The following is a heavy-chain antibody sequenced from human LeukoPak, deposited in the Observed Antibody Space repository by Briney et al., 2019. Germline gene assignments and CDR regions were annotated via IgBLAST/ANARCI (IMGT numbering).Heavy chain of an antibody. CDR1: GYTFTNYY. CDR2: INPSGGSP. CDR3: AREREFGSGSYYFDY. Sequence: ASVKVSCKASGYTFTNYYIRWMRQAPGQGLEWMGIINPSGGSPSYESEFQGRVIMTRDTSTSTVYMELSSLRSEDTAVYYCAREREFGSGSYYFDYWGQGTLVTVSS. V-gene: IGHV1-46*01. D-gene: IGHD6-19*01. J-gene: IGHJ4*02.